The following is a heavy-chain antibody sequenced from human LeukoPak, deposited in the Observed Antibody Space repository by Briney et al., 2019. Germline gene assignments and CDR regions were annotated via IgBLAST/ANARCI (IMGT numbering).Heavy chain of an antibody. J-gene: IGHJ4*02. V-gene: IGHV4-4*07. CDR1: GGSISGYY. CDR3: ARGPGGSSSSDFDY. Sequence: SETLSLTCTVSGGSISGYYWSWIRQPAGKGLEWIGRIYTSGSTNYNPSLKSRVTISVDTSKNQFSLKLSSVTAADTAVYYCARGPGGSSSSDFDYWGQGTLVTVSS. D-gene: IGHD6-6*01. CDR2: IYTSGST.